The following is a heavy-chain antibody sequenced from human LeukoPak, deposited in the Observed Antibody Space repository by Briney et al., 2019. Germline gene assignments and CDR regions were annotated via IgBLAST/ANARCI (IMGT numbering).Heavy chain of an antibody. CDR2: IYPGDSDT. CDR3: ARGNGLDYDIFSYYYGLDV. Sequence: PGESLKISCKGSGYSFTSYWIGWVRQMPGKGLEWMGIIYPGDSDTRYSPSFQGQVTISADKSISTAYLQWSSLKASDTAMYYCARGNGLDYDIFSYYYGLDVWGQGTTVTVSS. J-gene: IGHJ6*02. V-gene: IGHV5-51*01. D-gene: IGHD3-9*01. CDR1: GYSFTSYW.